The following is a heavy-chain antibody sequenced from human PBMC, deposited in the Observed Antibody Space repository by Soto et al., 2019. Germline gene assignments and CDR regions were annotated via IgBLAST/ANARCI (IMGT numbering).Heavy chain of an antibody. D-gene: IGHD2-15*01. V-gene: IGHV1-24*01. J-gene: IGHJ5*02. CDR2: FDPEDGET. CDR3: ATLVSCSGGSCLNNWFDP. CDR1: GYTLTELS. Sequence: ASVKVSCKVSGYTLTELSMHWVRQAPGKGLEWMGGFDPEDGETIYAQKFQGRVTMTEDTSTDTAYMELSSLRSEDTAVYYCATLVSCSGGSCLNNWFDPWGQGTLVTVSS.